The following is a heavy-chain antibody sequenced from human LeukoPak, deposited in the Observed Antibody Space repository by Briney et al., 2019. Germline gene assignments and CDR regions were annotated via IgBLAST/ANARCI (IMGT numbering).Heavy chain of an antibody. D-gene: IGHD6-13*01. CDR1: GFTFSSYA. Sequence: GGSLRLSCAASGFTFSSYAMSWVRQAPGKGLEWVSSISSSSSYIYYADSVKGRFTISRDNAKNSLYLQMNSLRAEDTAVYYCARDRSSSWMEWWFDPWGQGTLVTVSS. CDR2: ISSSSSYI. V-gene: IGHV3-21*01. J-gene: IGHJ5*02. CDR3: ARDRSSSWMEWWFDP.